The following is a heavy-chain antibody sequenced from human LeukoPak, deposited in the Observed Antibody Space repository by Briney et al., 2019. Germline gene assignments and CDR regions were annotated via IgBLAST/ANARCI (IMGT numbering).Heavy chain of an antibody. CDR3: ARDNGDYWFDY. CDR1: GYTFTGYY. D-gene: IGHD4-17*01. CDR2: INPNSGGT. V-gene: IGHV1-2*02. J-gene: IGHJ4*02. Sequence: ASVKVSCKASGYTFTGYYMHWVRQAPGQGLEWMGWINPNSGGTNYAQKFQGRVTMTRDTSISTAYMELTRLKSDDTAVYYCARDNGDYWFDYWGQGTLVTVSS.